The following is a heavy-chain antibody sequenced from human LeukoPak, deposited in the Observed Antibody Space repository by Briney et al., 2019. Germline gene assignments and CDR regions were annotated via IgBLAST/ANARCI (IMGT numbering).Heavy chain of an antibody. CDR1: GFTFSSYA. CDR3: ARGRNDLTYYYDSSGYSTLDFDY. Sequence: PGGSLRLSCAASGFTFSSYAMHWVRQAPGKGLGWVAVISYDGSNKYYADSVKGRFTISRDNSKNTLYLQMNSLRAEDTAVYYCARGRNDLTYYYDSSGYSTLDFDYWGQGTLVTVSS. J-gene: IGHJ4*02. CDR2: ISYDGSNK. D-gene: IGHD3-22*01. V-gene: IGHV3-30-3*01.